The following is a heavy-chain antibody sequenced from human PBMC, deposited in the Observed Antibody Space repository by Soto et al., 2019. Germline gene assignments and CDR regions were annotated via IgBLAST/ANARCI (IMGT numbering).Heavy chain of an antibody. CDR3: ASSPLDYYYDSSGYQPPFDY. D-gene: IGHD3-22*01. V-gene: IGHV4-34*01. CDR1: GGSFSGYY. J-gene: IGHJ4*02. Sequence: QVQLQQWGAGLLKPSETLSLTCAVYGGSFSGYYWSWIRQPPGKGLEWIGEINHSGSTNYNPSLKSRVTISVDTAKNQVSLKLSSVTAADTAVYYCASSPLDYYYDSSGYQPPFDYWGQGTLVTVSS. CDR2: INHSGST.